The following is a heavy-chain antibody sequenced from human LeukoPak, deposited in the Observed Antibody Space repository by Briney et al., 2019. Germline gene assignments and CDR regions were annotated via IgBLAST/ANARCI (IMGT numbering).Heavy chain of an antibody. D-gene: IGHD3-22*01. V-gene: IGHV4-39*07. CDR2: IYYSGST. CDR1: GGSISSSGYY. J-gene: IGHJ4*02. CDR3: ARDTYYYDSSGYYYPGY. Sequence: SETLSLTCTVSGGSISSSGYYWGWIRQPPGKGLEWIGCIYYSGSTYYNPSLKSRVTISVDTSTNQFSLKLSSVTAADTAVYYCARDTYYYDSSGYYYPGYWGQGTLVTVSS.